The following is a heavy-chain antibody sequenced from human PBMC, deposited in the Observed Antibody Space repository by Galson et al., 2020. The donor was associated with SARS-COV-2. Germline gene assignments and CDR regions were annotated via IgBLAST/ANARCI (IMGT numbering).Heavy chain of an antibody. J-gene: IGHJ4*02. CDR3: ARDGGYGSGTYYLPY. V-gene: IGHV4-31*03. CDR1: SDSISSGGYY. CDR2: IFYSGST. Sequence: SQTLSLTCTVSSDSISSGGYYWSWIRQHPEKGLEWVGYIFYSGSTNYNPSLKSRVTVSVDTSKNQFSLKLSSVTAADTAVYYCARDGGYGSGTYYLPYWGQGTLVTVSS. D-gene: IGHD3-10*01.